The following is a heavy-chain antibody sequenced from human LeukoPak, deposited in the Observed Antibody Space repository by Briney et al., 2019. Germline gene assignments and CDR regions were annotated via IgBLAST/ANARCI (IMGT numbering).Heavy chain of an antibody. V-gene: IGHV1-2*02. CDR2: INPNSGGT. J-gene: IGHJ4*02. CDR3: AKDRRVGATSSMFDY. D-gene: IGHD1-26*01. CDR1: GYTFTGYY. Sequence: ASVKVSCKASGYTFTGYYMHWVRQALGQGLEWMGWINPNSGGTNYAQKFQGRVTMTRDTSTSTAYMELRSLRSDDTAVYYCAKDRRVGATSSMFDYWGQGTLVTVSS.